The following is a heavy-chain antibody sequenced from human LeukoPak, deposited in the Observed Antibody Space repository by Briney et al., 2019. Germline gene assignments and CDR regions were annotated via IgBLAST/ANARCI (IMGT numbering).Heavy chain of an antibody. V-gene: IGHV3-11*04. J-gene: IGHJ4*02. CDR1: GFRFGDYA. Sequence: GGSLRLSCSASGFRFGDYAMSWVRQAPGKGLEWVSYISSTGSTIYYADSVKGRFIIPRDNAKNSLYLQMNSLRAEDTAVYYCARARDPYYYGSGSYSGGMLSDYWGQGTLVTVSS. CDR3: ARARDPYYYGSGSYSGGMLSDY. CDR2: ISSTGSTI. D-gene: IGHD3-10*01.